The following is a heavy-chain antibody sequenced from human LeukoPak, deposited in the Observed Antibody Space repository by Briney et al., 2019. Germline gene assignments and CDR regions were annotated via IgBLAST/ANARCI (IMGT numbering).Heavy chain of an antibody. J-gene: IGHJ4*02. CDR3: ARPPAARYNSSWFYFDY. V-gene: IGHV5-51*01. Sequence: GESLKISCKGSGYSFTSYWIGWVRQMPGKGLEWMGIIYPGDSDTRYSPSFQGQVTISADKSISTAYLQWSSLKASDTAMSYCARPPAARYNSSWFYFDYWGQGTLVTVSS. D-gene: IGHD6-13*01. CDR2: IYPGDSDT. CDR1: GYSFTSYW.